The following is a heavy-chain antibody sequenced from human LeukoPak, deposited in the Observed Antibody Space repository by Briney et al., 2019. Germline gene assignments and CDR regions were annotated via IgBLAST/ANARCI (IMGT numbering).Heavy chain of an antibody. CDR3: ARRDADYVFDY. D-gene: IGHD4-17*01. CDR2: IDIDGSEQ. Sequence: GGSLRLSCAASGLTFSRYWMWGVGQAPAKGREWVAGIDIDGSEQYYIDSVTGSFTISRDNAKNSLYLQMISLRAEDTAVYYCARRDADYVFDYWGQGTLVTVSS. J-gene: IGHJ4*02. CDR1: GLTFSRYW. V-gene: IGHV3-7*03.